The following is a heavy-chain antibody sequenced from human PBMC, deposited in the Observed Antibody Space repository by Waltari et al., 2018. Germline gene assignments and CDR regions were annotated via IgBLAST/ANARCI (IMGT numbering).Heavy chain of an antibody. Sequence: QVQLVESGGGVVQPGGSLRLSCAASGFTFSSYGMHWVRQAPGKGLGVGAFIRYDGRNKYYADSVKGRFTISRDNSKNTLYLQMNSLRAEDTAVYYCMAVAGTFDYWGQGTLVTVSS. J-gene: IGHJ4*02. CDR3: MAVAGTFDY. D-gene: IGHD6-19*01. V-gene: IGHV3-30*02. CDR2: IRYDGRNK. CDR1: GFTFSSYG.